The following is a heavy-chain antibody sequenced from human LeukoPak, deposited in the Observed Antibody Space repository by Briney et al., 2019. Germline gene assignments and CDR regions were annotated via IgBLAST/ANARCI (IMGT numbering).Heavy chain of an antibody. CDR3: ARRQTGTSYFDY. D-gene: IGHD1-1*01. V-gene: IGHV4-31*03. CDR1: GGSISRGGYY. CDR2: IYYSGSI. Sequence: SETLSLTCTVSGGSISRGGYYWSWIRQHPGKGLGYIGYIYYSGSIYYNPSLKSRVTISLDPSKNQFSLKLSSVTAADTAVYYCARRQTGTSYFDYWGQGTLVTVSS. J-gene: IGHJ4*02.